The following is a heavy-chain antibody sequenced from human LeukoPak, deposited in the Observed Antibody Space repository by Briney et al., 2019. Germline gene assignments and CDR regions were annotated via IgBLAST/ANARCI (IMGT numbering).Heavy chain of an antibody. J-gene: IGHJ4*02. D-gene: IGHD6-19*01. CDR3: ASYSSGWYGVDY. CDR1: GGTFSSYA. Sequence: SVKVSCKASGGTFSSYAISWVRQAPGQGLEWMGRIIPILGIANYAQKFQGRVTITADKSTSTAYMELSSLRSEDTAVYYCASYSSGWYGVDYWGQGTLVTVSS. V-gene: IGHV1-69*04. CDR2: IIPILGIA.